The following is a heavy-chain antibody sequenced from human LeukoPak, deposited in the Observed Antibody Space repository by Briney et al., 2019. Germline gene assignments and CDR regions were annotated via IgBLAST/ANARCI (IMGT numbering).Heavy chain of an antibody. CDR2: ISYDGSNK. CDR1: GFTFSSYA. J-gene: IGHJ4*02. CDR3: ARDLVFGVVIMEDFDY. Sequence: GGSLRLSCAASGFTFSSYAMHWVRQAPGKGLEWVAVISYDGSNKYYADSVKGRFTISRDNSKNTLYLQMNSLRAEDTAVYYCARDLVFGVVIMEDFDYWGQGTLVTVSS. V-gene: IGHV3-30-3*01. D-gene: IGHD3-3*01.